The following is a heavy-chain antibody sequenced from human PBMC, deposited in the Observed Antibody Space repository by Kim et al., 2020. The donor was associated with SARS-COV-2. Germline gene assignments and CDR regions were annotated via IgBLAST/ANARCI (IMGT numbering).Heavy chain of an antibody. CDR2: GST. V-gene: IGHV3-53*04. J-gene: IGHJ5*02. CDR3: AREISNFDP. Sequence: GSTYYADSVKGRFTISRHNSKNTLYLQMNSLRAEDTAVYYCAREISNFDPWGQGTLVTVSS.